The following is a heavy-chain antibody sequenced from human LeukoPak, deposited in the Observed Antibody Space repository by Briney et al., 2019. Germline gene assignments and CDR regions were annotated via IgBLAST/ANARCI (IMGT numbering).Heavy chain of an antibody. CDR3: VKDVGYAISNLFY. V-gene: IGHV3-64D*09. CDR1: GFTFSSYA. J-gene: IGHJ4*02. D-gene: IGHD5-12*01. CDR2: ISIYGGST. Sequence: GGSLRLSCSASGFTFSSYAMHWVRQAPGKGGEYVSEISIYGGSTYYADSVKGRSTISRYNSKNTLYLQMRSLRVGDTAVYYCVKDVGYAISNLFYWGQGTLVTVSS.